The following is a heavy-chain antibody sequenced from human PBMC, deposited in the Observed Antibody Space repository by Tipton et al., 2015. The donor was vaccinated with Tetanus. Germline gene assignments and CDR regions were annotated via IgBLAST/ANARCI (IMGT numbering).Heavy chain of an antibody. CDR2: ISGSGGST. CDR3: ARAVAGTNFDY. D-gene: IGHD6-19*01. V-gene: IGHV3-23*01. CDR1: GFTFNTYD. Sequence: SLRLSCAASGFTFNTYDMTWVRQGPGKGLEWVSAISGSGGSTNYADSVKGRFTISRDNSKNTLYLQMNSLRAEDTAVYYCARAVAGTNFDYWGQGTLVSVSS. J-gene: IGHJ4*02.